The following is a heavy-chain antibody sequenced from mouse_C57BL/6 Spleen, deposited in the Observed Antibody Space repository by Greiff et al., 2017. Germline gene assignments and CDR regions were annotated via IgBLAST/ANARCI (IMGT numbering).Heavy chain of an antibody. CDR3: ARRGSGRDYAMDY. Sequence: VKLMESGAELVKPGASVKISCKASGYAFSSYWMNWVKQRPGKGLEWIGQIYPGDGDTNYNGKFKGKATLTADKSSSTAYMQLSSLTSEDSAVYFCARRGSGRDYAMDYWGQGTSVTVSS. V-gene: IGHV1-80*01. CDR1: GYAFSSYW. J-gene: IGHJ4*01. CDR2: IYPGDGDT.